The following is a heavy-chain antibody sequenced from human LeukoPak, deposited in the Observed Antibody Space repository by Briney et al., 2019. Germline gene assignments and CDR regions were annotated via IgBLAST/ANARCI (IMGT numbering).Heavy chain of an antibody. J-gene: IGHJ6*02. D-gene: IGHD6-19*01. Sequence: EASVKVSCKASGYTFTGYYMHWVRQAPGQGLEWMGWINPNSGGTNYAQKFQGRVTMTRDTSISTAYMELSRLRSDDTAVYYCARDSIAVAGTRSYGMDVWGQGTTVTVSS. CDR1: GYTFTGYY. CDR3: ARDSIAVAGTRSYGMDV. CDR2: INPNSGGT. V-gene: IGHV1-2*02.